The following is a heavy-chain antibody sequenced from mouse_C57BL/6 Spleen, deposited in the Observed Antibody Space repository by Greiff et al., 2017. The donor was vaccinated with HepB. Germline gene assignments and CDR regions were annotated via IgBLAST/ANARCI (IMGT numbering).Heavy chain of an antibody. V-gene: IGHV1-69*01. J-gene: IGHJ3*01. CDR3: ARLLTGPWFAY. D-gene: IGHD4-1*01. CDR2: IDPSDSYT. Sequence: QVQLQQPGAELVMPGASVKLSCKASGYTFTSYWMHWVKQRPGQGLEWIGEIDPSDSYTNYNQKFKGKSTLTVDKSSSTAYMQLSRLTSEYSAVYYCARLLTGPWFAYWGQGTLVTVSA. CDR1: GYTFTSYW.